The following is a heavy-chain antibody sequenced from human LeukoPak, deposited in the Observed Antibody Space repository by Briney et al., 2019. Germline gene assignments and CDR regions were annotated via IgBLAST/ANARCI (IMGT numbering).Heavy chain of an antibody. V-gene: IGHV3-48*01. CDR3: ARPLGGGQERDAFDI. CDR1: GFPFSSYA. CDR2: ISSSSSTI. J-gene: IGHJ3*02. D-gene: IGHD1-1*01. Sequence: GGSLRLSCAASGFPFSSYAMSWVRQAPGKGLEWVSYISSSSSTIYYADSVKGRFTISRDNAKNSLYLQMNSLRAEDTAVYYCARPLGGGQERDAFDIWGQGTMVTVSS.